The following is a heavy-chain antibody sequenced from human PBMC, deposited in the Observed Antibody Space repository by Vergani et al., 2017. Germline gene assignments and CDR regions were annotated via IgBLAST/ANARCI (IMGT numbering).Heavy chain of an antibody. CDR3: AHXDIFDDNYEYFDY. V-gene: IGHV2-5*01. Sequence: QITLKESGPTLVKPTQTLTLTCTVSGFSVSSSGVGVASIRQPPGKALECLAIIYWNDDKRYSPSLMGRLTIAKDTSRNQVVLTMTNMDPVDTATYYCAHXDIFDDNYEYFDYWGPGTLVTVSS. J-gene: IGHJ4*02. CDR1: GFSVSSSGVG. D-gene: IGHD4-11*01. CDR2: IYWNDDK.